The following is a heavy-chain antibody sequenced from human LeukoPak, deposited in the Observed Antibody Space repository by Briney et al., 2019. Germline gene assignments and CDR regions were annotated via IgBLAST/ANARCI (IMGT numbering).Heavy chain of an antibody. CDR3: AKDGGGSLEWLPPMDV. CDR2: ITGSGGST. Sequence: GGSLRLSCAASGFTFNSHAMGWVRQAPGKGLEWVSSITGSGGSTYYGDSVKGRFTISRDNSKNTLYPQMNSLRAEDTAVYYCAKDGGGSLEWLPPMDVWGQGTTVTVSS. V-gene: IGHV3-23*01. CDR1: GFTFNSHA. J-gene: IGHJ6*02. D-gene: IGHD3-3*01.